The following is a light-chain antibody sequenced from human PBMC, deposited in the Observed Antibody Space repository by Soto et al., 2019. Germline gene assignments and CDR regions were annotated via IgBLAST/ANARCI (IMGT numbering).Light chain of an antibody. CDR3: MQALQTPLT. CDR1: QDVSNY. J-gene: IGKJ4*01. Sequence: MTQSPSSLSASVGDRVTITCQASQDVSNYLNWYLQKPGQSPQLLIYLGSNRASGVPDRFSGSGSGTDFTLKISRVEAEDVGVYYCMQALQTPLTFGGGTKVDIK. V-gene: IGKV2-28*01. CDR2: LGS.